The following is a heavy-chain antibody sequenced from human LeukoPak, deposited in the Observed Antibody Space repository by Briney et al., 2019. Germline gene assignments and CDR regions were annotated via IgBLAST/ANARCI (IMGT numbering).Heavy chain of an antibody. CDR3: ARATGTWGHDGFDI. V-gene: IGHV1-18*01. J-gene: IGHJ3*02. CDR2: ISGSSSNT. D-gene: IGHD3-16*01. CDR1: GYTFTSHG. Sequence: GASVKVSCKASGYTFTSHGISWVRQAPGQGLEWMGWISGSSSNTNYAQRLQGRVTMTTDTSTTTAYMELRSLRSDDTAVYYCARATGTWGHDGFDIWGQGTMVTVSS.